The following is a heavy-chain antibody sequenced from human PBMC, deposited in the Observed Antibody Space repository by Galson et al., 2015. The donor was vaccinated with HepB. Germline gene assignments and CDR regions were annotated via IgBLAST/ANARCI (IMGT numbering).Heavy chain of an antibody. D-gene: IGHD3-10*01. J-gene: IGHJ4*02. CDR1: GFTFSSYA. CDR3: AKAYGSGTFYHYFDY. V-gene: IGHV3-23*01. Sequence: SLRLSCAASGFTFSSYAMSWVRQAPGKGLEWVSIFSGSGGGAYYADSVKGRFTISRDDSKNTLYLQMDSLRVEDAAIYYCAKAYGSGTFYHYFDYWGQGTLVTVSS. CDR2: FSGSGGGA.